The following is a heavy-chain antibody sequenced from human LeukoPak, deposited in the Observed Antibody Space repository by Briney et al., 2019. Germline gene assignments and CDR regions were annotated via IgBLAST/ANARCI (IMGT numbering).Heavy chain of an antibody. D-gene: IGHD6-19*01. CDR1: GGSISSGGYY. V-gene: IGHV4-31*03. CDR2: IYYSGST. CDR3: ARGRYSSAWRHWYFDL. Sequence: SETLSLTCTVSGGSISSGGYYWSWIRQHPGKGLEWIGYIYYSGSTYYNPSLKSRVTISVDTSKNQFSLKLSSVTAADTAVYYCARGRYSSAWRHWYFDLWGRGTLITVSS. J-gene: IGHJ2*01.